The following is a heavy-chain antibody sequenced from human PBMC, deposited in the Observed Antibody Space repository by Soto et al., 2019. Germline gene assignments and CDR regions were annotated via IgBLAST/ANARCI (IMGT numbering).Heavy chain of an antibody. J-gene: IGHJ4*02. Sequence: QVQLVQSGAELTKPGASVKVSCKTSGYTFTDYDINWVRLAPGLGLEWLGWMNTNSGTRGHAQKFQGRINMTRDASINTAYLELSGLTSEDTAIYFCARDEGEDYGDFFRLWGQGTLVAVSS. D-gene: IGHD4-17*01. CDR2: MNTNSGTR. CDR1: GYTFTDYD. CDR3: ARDEGEDYGDFFRL. V-gene: IGHV1-8*02.